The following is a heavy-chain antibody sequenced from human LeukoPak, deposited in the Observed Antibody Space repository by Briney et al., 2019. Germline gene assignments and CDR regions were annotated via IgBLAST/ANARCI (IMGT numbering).Heavy chain of an antibody. Sequence: PSETLSLTCTVSGGSISSYYRSWIRQPPGKGLEWMGYIHYSGSINYNPSLKSRVTISVDTSKNQFSLKLSSVTAADTAVYYCARMASGASGRFYYYHMDVWGKGTTVTVSS. D-gene: IGHD6-19*01. CDR2: IHYSGSI. CDR1: GGSISSYY. V-gene: IGHV4-59*01. J-gene: IGHJ6*03. CDR3: ARMASGASGRFYYYHMDV.